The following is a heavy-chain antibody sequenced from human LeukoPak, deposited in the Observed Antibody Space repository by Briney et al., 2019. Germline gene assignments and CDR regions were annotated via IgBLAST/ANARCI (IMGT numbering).Heavy chain of an antibody. CDR2: LHTSGGT. CDR1: GFTPSSDY. V-gene: IGHV3-53*01. D-gene: IGHD2-15*01. Sequence: SGGSLRLSCALSGFTPSSDYITWVRQAPGKGLGWVSILHTSGGTYYADSVKGRFTISRDNSKNTLYLQMNSQRAEDTAVYYCASAPAYCPYYYRDVWVRGATVTISS. J-gene: IGHJ6*03. CDR3: ASAPAYCPYYYRDV.